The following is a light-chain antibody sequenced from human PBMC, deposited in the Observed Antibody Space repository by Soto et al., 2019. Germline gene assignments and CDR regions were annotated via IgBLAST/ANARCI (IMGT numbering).Light chain of an antibody. Sequence: QSVLTQPPSVSAAPGQKVTISCSGSSSNIGNNYVSWYQHRPGTAPKLLIYENNKRPSGIPDRFSGSKSGTTATLGITGLQTGDEADYYCGTWDSSLGAYVFGTGTKVTVL. CDR3: GTWDSSLGAYV. J-gene: IGLJ1*01. CDR2: ENN. V-gene: IGLV1-51*02. CDR1: SSNIGNNY.